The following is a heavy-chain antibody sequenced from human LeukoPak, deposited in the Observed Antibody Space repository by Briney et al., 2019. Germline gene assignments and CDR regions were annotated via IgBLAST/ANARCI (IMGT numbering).Heavy chain of an antibody. V-gene: IGHV1-18*01. CDR3: ARDPKNFQLSYYYYYYMDV. D-gene: IGHD2-2*01. J-gene: IGHJ6*03. Sequence: ASVKVSCKASGYTFTSYGISWVRQAPGQGLEWMGWISAYNGNTNYAQKLQGRVTMTTDTSTSTAYMELRSLRSDDTAVYYCARDPKNFQLSYYYYYYMDVWGKGTTVTVSS. CDR2: ISAYNGNT. CDR1: GYTFTSYG.